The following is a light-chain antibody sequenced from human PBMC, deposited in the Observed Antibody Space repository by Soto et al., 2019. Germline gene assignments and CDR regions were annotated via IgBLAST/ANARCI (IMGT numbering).Light chain of an antibody. V-gene: IGKV3-20*01. CDR2: GTS. Sequence: EIVLTKSPGTRSLSPGERVTLSCRASQSVFSTYLAWYQQKPGQAPRLLIYGTSIRATGIPDRFSGSGSGTDFTLTISRLEPEDFAVYYCHQYGTSPRTFGQGTKVDI. CDR3: HQYGTSPRT. CDR1: QSVFSTY. J-gene: IGKJ1*01.